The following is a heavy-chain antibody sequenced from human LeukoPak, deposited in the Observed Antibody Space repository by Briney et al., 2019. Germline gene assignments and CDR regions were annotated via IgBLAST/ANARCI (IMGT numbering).Heavy chain of an antibody. CDR3: ARADGSGSAFDY. CDR2: INHDGLDN. CDR1: GFTFSSYW. D-gene: IGHD6-19*01. J-gene: IGHJ4*02. V-gene: IGHV3-7*01. Sequence: GXXLRLSCAASGFTFSSYWMSWVRQAPGKGLECVANINHDGLDNYYVASFKGRFTISSHNAITSLYLHLNTLTAEDTAVYYCARADGSGSAFDYWGQGTLVTVSS.